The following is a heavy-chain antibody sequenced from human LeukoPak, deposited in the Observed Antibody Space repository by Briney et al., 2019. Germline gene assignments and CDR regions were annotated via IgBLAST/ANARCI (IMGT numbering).Heavy chain of an antibody. V-gene: IGHV4-30-2*01. CDR3: VRDVSQRRHFDY. D-gene: IGHD1-1*01. J-gene: IGHJ4*02. CDR2: FYGSGSA. CDR1: GGSISSGAYY. Sequence: SQTLSLTCTVSGGSISSGAYYWSWIRQPPGRGLEWIGYFYGSGSASYNPSLKSRVTISVDRSNNQFSLKMSSVTAADTAVYYCVRDVSQRRHFDYWGQGTLVTVSS.